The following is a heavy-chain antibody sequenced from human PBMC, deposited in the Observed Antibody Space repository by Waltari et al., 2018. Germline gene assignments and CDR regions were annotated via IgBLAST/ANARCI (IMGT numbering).Heavy chain of an antibody. CDR1: GGSISNNAYY. Sequence: QVQLRESGPGLVRPSETLSLTCTVSGGSISNNAYYWGWIRQPPGKGLGWIGSIYYSGNTYDNPSLKSRVTISVDTSKNQFSLKLTSVTAADTAVYYCARHATAAGASSFTWGQGTLVIVSS. J-gene: IGHJ4*02. CDR3: ARHATAAGASSFT. V-gene: IGHV4-39*01. CDR2: IYYSGNT. D-gene: IGHD6-13*01.